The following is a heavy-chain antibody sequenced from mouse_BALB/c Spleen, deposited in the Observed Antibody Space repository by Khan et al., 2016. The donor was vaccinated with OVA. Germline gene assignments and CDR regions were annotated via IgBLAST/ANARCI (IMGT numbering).Heavy chain of an antibody. V-gene: IGHV5-6*01. CDR3: ARLAYYYYSEGFAY. J-gene: IGHJ3*01. CDR1: GFTFSTYG. D-gene: IGHD1-1*01. CDR2: ISSCGSYT. Sequence: EVELVESGGDLVKPGGSLKLSCAASGFTFSTYGMSWVRQTPDKRLEWVATISSCGSYTYYPDNVKGRFTLSRDNAKNTLYLQMSSLQSDDIAMYYCARLAYYYYSEGFAYWGQGTVVTVSA.